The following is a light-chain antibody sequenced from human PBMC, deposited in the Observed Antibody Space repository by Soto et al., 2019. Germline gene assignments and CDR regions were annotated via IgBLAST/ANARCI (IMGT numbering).Light chain of an antibody. CDR2: DIS. J-gene: IGKJ5*01. CDR1: QSVPSY. Sequence: EIVLTQFPATLSLSPGDRATLSCRASQSVPSYLAWYQQKPGQAPRLLVYDISNRATGIPARFTGSGSGTDFTLTISSLQSEDFALYYCQQYNNWPPITFGQGTRLEIK. V-gene: IGKV3-11*01. CDR3: QQYNNWPPIT.